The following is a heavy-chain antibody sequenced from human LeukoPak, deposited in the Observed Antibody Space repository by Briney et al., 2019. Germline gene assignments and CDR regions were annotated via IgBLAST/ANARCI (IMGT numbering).Heavy chain of an antibody. Sequence: GGSLRLSCAASGFTFSSYWMSWVRQAPGKGLEWVANIKQDGSEKYYVDSVKGRFTISRDNAKNSLYLQMNSLRAEDTAVYYCAKDQGVATKSYYYYYMDVWGKGTTVTISS. CDR3: AKDQGVATKSYYYYYMDV. J-gene: IGHJ6*03. D-gene: IGHD5-12*01. V-gene: IGHV3-7*01. CDR2: IKQDGSEK. CDR1: GFTFSSYW.